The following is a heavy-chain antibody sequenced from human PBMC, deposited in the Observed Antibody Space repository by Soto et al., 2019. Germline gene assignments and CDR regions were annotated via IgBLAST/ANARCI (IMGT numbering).Heavy chain of an antibody. Sequence: QMQLVQSGAEVKKTGSSVTVSCKALGNTFTYRYLHWVRQAPGQALEWMGWITPFSGDVHYAQRFQERVTITRDRPINTAYMKMSSRRSEDTAMYFCASGGAGSGPFAWELPDHWGQGTLVTVCS. CDR1: GNTFTYRY. D-gene: IGHD3-9*01. CDR2: ITPFSGDV. V-gene: IGHV1-45*02. CDR3: ASGGAGSGPFAWELPDH. J-gene: IGHJ4*02.